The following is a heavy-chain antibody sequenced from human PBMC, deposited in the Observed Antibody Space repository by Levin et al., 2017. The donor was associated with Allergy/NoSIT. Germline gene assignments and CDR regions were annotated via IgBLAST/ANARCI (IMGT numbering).Heavy chain of an antibody. V-gene: IGHV4-59*01. J-gene: IGHJ4*02. D-gene: IGHD7-27*01. CDR3: ARLNGGGTGEVDY. CDR1: GDSISTFF. Sequence: SETLSLTCTVSGDSISTFFWTWIRQPPGKGLEWIGYIHGRGFTNYNPSLTSRVIISGDTSKNQFSLKLTSVTAADTAVYYCARLNGGGTGEVDYWGQGPLVTVSS. CDR2: IHGRGFT.